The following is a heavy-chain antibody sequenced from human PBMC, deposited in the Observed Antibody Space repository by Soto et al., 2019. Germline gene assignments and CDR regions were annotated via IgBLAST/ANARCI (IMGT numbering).Heavy chain of an antibody. Sequence: EVQLLESGGGLVQPGGSLRLSCAASRFTFSSYAMSWVRQAPGKGLEWVSAISGSGGSTYYADSVKGRFTISRDNSKNTLYLQMNSLRAEDTAVYYCAKAVSSGSYFSCNDYWGQGTLVTVSS. CDR1: RFTFSSYA. CDR2: ISGSGGST. D-gene: IGHD1-26*01. J-gene: IGHJ4*02. CDR3: AKAVSSGSYFSCNDY. V-gene: IGHV3-23*01.